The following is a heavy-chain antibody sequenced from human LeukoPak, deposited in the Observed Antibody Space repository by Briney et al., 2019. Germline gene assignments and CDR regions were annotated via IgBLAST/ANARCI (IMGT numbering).Heavy chain of an antibody. J-gene: IGHJ4*02. V-gene: IGHV3-23*01. D-gene: IGHD1-26*01. CDR3: ASRMGGHRYFDY. CDR2: ISGSGGST. Sequence: GGSLRLSCAASGFTFSSYAMSWVRQAPGKGLEWVSAISGSGGSTYYADSVKGRFTISRDNSKTTLYLQMNSLRAEDTAVYYCASRMGGHRYFDYWGQGTLVTVSS. CDR1: GFTFSSYA.